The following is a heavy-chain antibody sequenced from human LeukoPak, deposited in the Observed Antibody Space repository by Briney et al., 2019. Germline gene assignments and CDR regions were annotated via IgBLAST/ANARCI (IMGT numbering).Heavy chain of an antibody. CDR2: IYYSGST. V-gene: IGHV4-39*07. Sequence: SETLSLTCTVSGGSISSSSYYWGWIRQPPGKGLEWIGSIYYSGSTYYNPSLKSRVTISVDTSKNQFSLKLSSVTAADTAVYYCATTNLNSGSYHDYWGQGTLVTVSS. D-gene: IGHD1-26*01. J-gene: IGHJ4*02. CDR1: GGSISSSSYY. CDR3: ATTNLNSGSYHDY.